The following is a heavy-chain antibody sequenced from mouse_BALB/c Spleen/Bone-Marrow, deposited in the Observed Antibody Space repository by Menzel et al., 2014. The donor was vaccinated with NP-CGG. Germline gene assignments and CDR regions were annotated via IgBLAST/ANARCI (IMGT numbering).Heavy chain of an antibody. J-gene: IGHJ3*01. CDR3: TRYFYGYWFTY. D-gene: IGHD1-2*01. CDR2: INPSNGVT. CDR1: GYTFTTYY. Sequence: VQLQQSGAELVKPGASVKLSCKTSGYTFTTYYIYWVKQRPGQGLEWIGEINPSNGVTNFNEKFKSKVTLTVDKSSSTAFMQLSSLTSEDSAVYYCTRYFYGYWFTYWGPGTLVTVSS. V-gene: IGHV1S81*02.